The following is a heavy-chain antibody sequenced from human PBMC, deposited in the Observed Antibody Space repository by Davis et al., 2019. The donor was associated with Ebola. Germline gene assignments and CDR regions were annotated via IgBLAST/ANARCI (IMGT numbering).Heavy chain of an antibody. CDR2: ISSSSLYT. D-gene: IGHD4-17*01. V-gene: IGHV3-11*03. CDR1: GFTFSDYY. Sequence: GESLKISCSASGFTFSDYYMSWIRQVPGKGLEWVSYISSSSLYTNYADSVKGRFTISRDNAKNTVYLQMNSLRAEDTAVYYCTRHVSGDFWYFDLWGRGTLVTVSS. CDR3: TRHVSGDFWYFDL. J-gene: IGHJ2*01.